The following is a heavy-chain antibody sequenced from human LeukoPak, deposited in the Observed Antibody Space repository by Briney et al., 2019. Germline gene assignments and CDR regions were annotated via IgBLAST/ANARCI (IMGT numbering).Heavy chain of an antibody. Sequence: ASVKVSCKASGYTFTSYGISWVRQAPGQGLEWMGWISAYNGNTNYAQKLQGRVTMTTDTSTSTAYMELRSLRSDDTAVYYCARGGGFGDPNYYYGMDVWGKGTTVTVSS. CDR1: GYTFTSYG. D-gene: IGHD4-17*01. CDR3: ARGGGFGDPNYYYGMDV. CDR2: ISAYNGNT. V-gene: IGHV1-18*04. J-gene: IGHJ6*04.